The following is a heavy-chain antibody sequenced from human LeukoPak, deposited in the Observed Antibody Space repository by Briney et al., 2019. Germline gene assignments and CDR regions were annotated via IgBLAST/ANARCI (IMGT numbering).Heavy chain of an antibody. J-gene: IGHJ4*02. CDR1: GFTFDDYA. CDR3: AKEASSSYFDY. Sequence: PGRSLRPSCAASGFTFDDYAMHWVRQAPGKGLEWVSGISWNSGSIGYADSVKGRFTISRDNSKNTLYLQMNSLRAEDTAVYYCAKEASSSYFDYWGQGTLVTVSS. D-gene: IGHD6-13*01. V-gene: IGHV3-9*01. CDR2: ISWNSGSI.